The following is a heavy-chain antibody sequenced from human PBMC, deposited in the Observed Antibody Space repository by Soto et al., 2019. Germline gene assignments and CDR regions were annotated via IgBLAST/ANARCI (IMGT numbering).Heavy chain of an antibody. Sequence: ASVKVSCKASGYTFTSYDINWVRQATGQGLEWMGWMNPNSGNTGYAQKFQGRVTMTRNTSISTAYMELSSLRSEDTAVYYCARGLPAGTLFGVATLGDYYYGMDVWGQGTTVTVSS. V-gene: IGHV1-8*01. CDR1: GYTFTSYD. D-gene: IGHD3-3*01. CDR2: MNPNSGNT. CDR3: ARGLPAGTLFGVATLGDYYYGMDV. J-gene: IGHJ6*02.